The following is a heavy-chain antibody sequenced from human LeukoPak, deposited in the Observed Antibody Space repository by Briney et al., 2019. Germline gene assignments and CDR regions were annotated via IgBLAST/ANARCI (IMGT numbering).Heavy chain of an antibody. J-gene: IGHJ5*02. V-gene: IGHV4-39*01. CDR3: ARPERITIFGVAHNWFDP. D-gene: IGHD3-3*01. CDR1: GGSFSSSSYY. CDR2: IDYSGST. Sequence: TPSETLSLTCSVSGGSFSSSSYYWGWIRQPPGKGLEWIGSIDYSGSTYYNPSLKSRVTISVDTSKNQFSLKLSSVTAADTAVYYCARPERITIFGVAHNWFDPWGQGTLVTVSS.